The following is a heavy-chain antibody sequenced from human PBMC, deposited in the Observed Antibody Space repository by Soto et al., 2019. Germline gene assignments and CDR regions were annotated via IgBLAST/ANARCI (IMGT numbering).Heavy chain of an antibody. CDR3: ARAYGGFDNGLDV. CDR1: GDSIRSYY. V-gene: IGHV4-59*01. Sequence: LSLTCTVSGDSIRSYYWTWIRQPPGKGLELIGYIYYSGSTRYNPSLKSRVTISVDMSKNQFSLKLSSVIAADTAVYYCARAYGGFDNGLDVWGQGTAVTVSS. CDR2: IYYSGST. J-gene: IGHJ6*02. D-gene: IGHD5-12*01.